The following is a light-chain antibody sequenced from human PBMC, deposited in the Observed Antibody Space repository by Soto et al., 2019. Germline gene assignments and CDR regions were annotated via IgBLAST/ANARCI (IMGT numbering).Light chain of an antibody. Sequence: DIQMTQFPSSVSASVGDSVAITCRASQIISNWVAWYQQKPGTAPRLLIYAATTLNSGVPSRFSGRRSGTDFTLTITDLQPEDFAIYYCQQAYSLPFTFCPGTKVDLK. CDR3: QQAYSLPFT. J-gene: IGKJ3*01. V-gene: IGKV1-12*01. CDR2: AAT. CDR1: QIISNW.